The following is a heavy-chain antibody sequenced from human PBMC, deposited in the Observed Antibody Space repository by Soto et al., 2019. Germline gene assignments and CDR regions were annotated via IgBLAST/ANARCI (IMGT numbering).Heavy chain of an antibody. Sequence: EVQLVESGGGLVQPGGSLRLSCAASGFTFSNFWMSWVRQAPGEGLEWVASIKSDGSERSHVDAVRGRFSISRDNARNSLFLQMNSLRVDDTAVYYWARDVIWGQGSLVTVSS. V-gene: IGHV3-7*05. CDR2: IKSDGSER. CDR3: ARDVI. J-gene: IGHJ4*02. CDR1: GFTFSNFW.